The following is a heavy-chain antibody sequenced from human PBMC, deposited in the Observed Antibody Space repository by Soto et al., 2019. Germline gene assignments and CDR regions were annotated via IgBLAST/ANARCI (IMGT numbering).Heavy chain of an antibody. Sequence: ASVKVSCKASGYTVTSYAMHWVGQAPGQRLEWMGWINAGNGNTKYSQKFQGRVTITRDTSASTAYMELSSLRSEDTAVYYCASEYCGGDCYSAARYGMDVWGQGTTVTVSS. J-gene: IGHJ6*02. CDR3: ASEYCGGDCYSAARYGMDV. D-gene: IGHD2-21*02. CDR2: INAGNGNT. CDR1: GYTVTSYA. V-gene: IGHV1-3*01.